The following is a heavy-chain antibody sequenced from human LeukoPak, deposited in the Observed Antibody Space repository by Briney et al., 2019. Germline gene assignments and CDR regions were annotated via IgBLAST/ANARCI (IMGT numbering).Heavy chain of an antibody. CDR3: ARVVTFGGVIVYFDY. D-gene: IGHD3-16*02. V-gene: IGHV5-51*01. J-gene: IGHJ4*02. CDR2: IYPGDSDT. CDR1: GYSFTSYW. Sequence: GESLKISCKGSGYSFTSYWISWVRQMPGKGLEWMGIIYPGDSDTRYSPSFQGQVTISADKSISTAYLQWSSLKASDTAMYYCARVVTFGGVIVYFDYWGQGTLVTVSS.